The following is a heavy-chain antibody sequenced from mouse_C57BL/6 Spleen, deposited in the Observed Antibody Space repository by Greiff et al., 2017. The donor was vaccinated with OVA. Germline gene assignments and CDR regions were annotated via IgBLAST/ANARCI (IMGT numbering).Heavy chain of an antibody. D-gene: IGHD4-1*01. Sequence: EVKLVESGGDLVKPGGSLKLSCAASGFTFSSYGMSWVRQTPDKRLEWVATISSGGSYTYYPDSVKGRFTISRDNAKNTLYLQMSSLKSEDTAMYYCARHTTGTRYFDYWGQGTTLTVSS. CDR1: GFTFSSYG. CDR2: ISSGGSYT. V-gene: IGHV5-6*01. CDR3: ARHTTGTRYFDY. J-gene: IGHJ2*01.